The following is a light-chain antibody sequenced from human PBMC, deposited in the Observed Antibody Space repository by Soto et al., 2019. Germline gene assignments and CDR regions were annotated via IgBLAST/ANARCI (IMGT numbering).Light chain of an antibody. CDR2: GAS. Sequence: EIVLTQSPGTLSLSPGKRATLSYRPSQSVSSSYLAWYQQKPGQAPRLLIYGASSRATGIPDRFSGSGSGTDFTLTISRLEPEDFAVYYCQYYDTFRTFGQGTKVDIK. CDR3: QYYDTFRT. CDR1: QSVSSSY. V-gene: IGKV3-20*01. J-gene: IGKJ1*01.